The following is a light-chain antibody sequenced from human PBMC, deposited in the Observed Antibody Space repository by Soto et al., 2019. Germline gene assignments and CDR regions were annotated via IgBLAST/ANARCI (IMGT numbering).Light chain of an antibody. CDR3: QQYNNWA. Sequence: EIVMTQSPATLSVSPGERATLSCRASQSVSSNLAWYQQKPGQDPRLLIYGASTRATGIPARFSGSGSGTEFTLTISSLQSEDFAVYYCQQYNNWAFGGGTKV. CDR1: QSVSSN. CDR2: GAS. V-gene: IGKV3-15*01. J-gene: IGKJ4*01.